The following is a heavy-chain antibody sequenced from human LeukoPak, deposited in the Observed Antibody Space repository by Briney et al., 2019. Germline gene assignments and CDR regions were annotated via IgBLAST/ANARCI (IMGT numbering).Heavy chain of an antibody. V-gene: IGHV3-48*01. Sequence: PGGSLRLSCAASGFTFDDYGMNWVRQAPGKGLEWISYIGIDSGNTKYADSVRGRFTISADKAKNSLYLQMNSLRVEDTAVYYCARDHNYAFDNWGQGTLVSVAS. CDR3: ARDHNYAFDN. CDR2: IGIDSGNT. J-gene: IGHJ4*02. D-gene: IGHD1-1*01. CDR1: GFTFDDYG.